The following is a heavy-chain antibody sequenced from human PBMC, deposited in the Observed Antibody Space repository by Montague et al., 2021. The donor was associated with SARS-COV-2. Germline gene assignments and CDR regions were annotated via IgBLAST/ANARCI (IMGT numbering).Heavy chain of an antibody. V-gene: IGHV4-4*07. CDR3: ARAIWHLDV. J-gene: IGHJ2*01. CDR2: IYTGGYV. Sequence: SETLSLTCSVSGDSISRYYWSWIRQSDGKGLDWIGRIYTGGYVNYNPALQSRVSMSVDTSKSQVSLNVTSVTAADTAVYYCARAIWHLDVWGRGILVTVSS. CDR1: GDSISRYY.